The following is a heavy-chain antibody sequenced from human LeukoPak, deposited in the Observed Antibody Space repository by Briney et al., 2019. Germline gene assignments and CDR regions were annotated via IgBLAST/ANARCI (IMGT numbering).Heavy chain of an antibody. J-gene: IGHJ4*02. D-gene: IGHD3-22*01. CDR3: VIDDYYDRSGTREADYFDY. V-gene: IGHV3-21*01. Sequence: GGSLRLSCAASGFTFSSYSMNWVRQAPGKGLEWVSSISSSSSYIYYADSVKGRFTISRDNAKNSLYLQMNSLRAEDTAVYYCVIDDYYDRSGTREADYFDYWGQGTLVTVSS. CDR1: GFTFSSYS. CDR2: ISSSSSYI.